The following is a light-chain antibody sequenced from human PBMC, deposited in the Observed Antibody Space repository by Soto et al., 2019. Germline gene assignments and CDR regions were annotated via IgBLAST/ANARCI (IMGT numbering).Light chain of an antibody. J-gene: IGKJ5*01. CDR2: DAS. Sequence: DIQMTQSPSTLSASVGDRVTITCRASQSISSWLAWYQQKPGKAPKLLIYDASSLESGVPSRFSGSGSGTDFTLTISSLQPEDFATYYCQQSYSTPPYTFGQGTRLEI. CDR1: QSISSW. CDR3: QQSYSTPPYT. V-gene: IGKV1-5*01.